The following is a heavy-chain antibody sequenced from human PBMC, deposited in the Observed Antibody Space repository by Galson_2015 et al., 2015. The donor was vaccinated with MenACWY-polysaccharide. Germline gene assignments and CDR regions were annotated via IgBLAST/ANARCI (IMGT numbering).Heavy chain of an antibody. J-gene: IGHJ4*02. CDR1: GFTFSGYW. D-gene: IGHD4-23*01. CDR2: INGEGSST. Sequence: SLRLSCAASGFTFSGYWMHWVRQAPGKGLVWVSRINGEGSSTNYADSVKGRFTISRDNAKNTLYLQLNSLRAEDMAVYYCARGRTGAVVTPFGYWGQGTLVTVSS. CDR3: ARGRTGAVVTPFGY. V-gene: IGHV3-74*01.